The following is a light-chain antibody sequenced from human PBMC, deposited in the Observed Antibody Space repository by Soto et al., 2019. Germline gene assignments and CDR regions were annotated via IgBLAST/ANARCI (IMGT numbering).Light chain of an antibody. J-gene: IGLJ2*01. CDR1: KLGNKY. Sequence: SYELTQPPSVSVSPGQTASMTCSGHKLGNKYACWYQQKPGQSPVLLIYQDTKRPSGIPERFSGSNSGNTATLTISGTQAMDEADYYCQAWDSSTVVFGGGTKLTVL. CDR2: QDT. V-gene: IGLV3-1*01. CDR3: QAWDSSTVV.